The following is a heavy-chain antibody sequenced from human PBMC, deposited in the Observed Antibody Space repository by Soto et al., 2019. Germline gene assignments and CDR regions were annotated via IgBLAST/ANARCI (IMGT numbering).Heavy chain of an antibody. Sequence: GESLKISCKGSGYSFTSYWIGWVRQMPGKGLEWMGIIYPGDSDTRYSPSFQGQVTISADKSISTAYLQWSSLKASDTAMYYCARQQYYYDSSGYPHWSDPWGQGTLVTVSS. D-gene: IGHD3-22*01. V-gene: IGHV5-51*01. CDR1: GYSFTSYW. CDR3: ARQQYYYDSSGYPHWSDP. CDR2: IYPGDSDT. J-gene: IGHJ5*02.